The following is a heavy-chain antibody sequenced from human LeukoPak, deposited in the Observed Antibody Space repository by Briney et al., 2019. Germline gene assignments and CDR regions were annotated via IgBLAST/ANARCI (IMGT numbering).Heavy chain of an antibody. Sequence: GGSLRLSCAASGFTFSSYWMSWVRQAPGKGLEWVANIKQDGSEKYYVDSVKGRFTISRDNAKNSLYLQMNSLRAEDTAVYYCARDGDYYYDSSGPDYWGQGTLVTVSS. CDR1: GFTFSSYW. D-gene: IGHD3-22*01. CDR2: IKQDGSEK. V-gene: IGHV3-7*01. CDR3: ARDGDYYYDSSGPDY. J-gene: IGHJ4*02.